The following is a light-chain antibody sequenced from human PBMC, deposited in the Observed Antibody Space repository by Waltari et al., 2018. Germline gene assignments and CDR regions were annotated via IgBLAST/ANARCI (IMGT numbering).Light chain of an antibody. CDR3: QQYNNWPPKYT. Sequence: EIVMTQSPATLSVSPGERATLSCRASHSVSSNLAWYQQKPGQAPRLLIYGASTRATGIPARFSGSGSGTEFTLTISSLQSEDFAVYYCQQYNNWPPKYTFGKGTKLEIK. CDR1: HSVSSN. J-gene: IGKJ2*01. V-gene: IGKV3-15*01. CDR2: GAS.